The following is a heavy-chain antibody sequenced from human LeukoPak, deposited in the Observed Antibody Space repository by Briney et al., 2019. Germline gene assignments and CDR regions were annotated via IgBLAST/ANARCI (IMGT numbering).Heavy chain of an antibody. Sequence: KPSETLSLTCTVSGGSISSSSYYWGWIRQPPGKELEWIGSIYYSGSTYYNPSLKSRVTISVDTSKNQFSLKLSSVTAADTAVYYCARGGLQEPFDYWGQGTLVTVSS. J-gene: IGHJ4*02. CDR2: IYYSGST. V-gene: IGHV4-39*07. CDR1: GGSISSSSYY. CDR3: ARGGLQEPFDY. D-gene: IGHD3-16*01.